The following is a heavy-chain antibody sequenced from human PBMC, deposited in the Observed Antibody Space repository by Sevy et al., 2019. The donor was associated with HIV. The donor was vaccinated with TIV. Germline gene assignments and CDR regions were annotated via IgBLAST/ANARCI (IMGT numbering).Heavy chain of an antibody. J-gene: IGHJ3*02. CDR1: GFTFSNYW. CDR3: ARDMSTTVAFDI. CDR2: ISSDGTNT. D-gene: IGHD4-17*01. Sequence: GGSLRLSCAASGFTFSNYWMHWVRRAPGKGLVSVSRISSDGTNTIYADSVKGRFTLSRDNAKNTLYLHMNSLTAEDTAMYYCARDMSTTVAFDIWGHGTMVTVSS. V-gene: IGHV3-74*01.